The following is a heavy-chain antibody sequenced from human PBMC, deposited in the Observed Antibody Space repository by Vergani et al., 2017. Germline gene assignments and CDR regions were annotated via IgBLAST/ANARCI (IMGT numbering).Heavy chain of an antibody. V-gene: IGHV3-74*01. D-gene: IGHD1-26*01. CDR3: ARNGWELLDYFYYMDV. CDR2: INSDGDST. J-gene: IGHJ6*03. CDR1: GFTFSNYW. Sequence: VQLVESGGGLVQPGGSLRLSCTASGFTFSNYWMQWVRQAPGKGLMWVSRINSDGDSTSYADSVKGRFTISRDNAKNTLYLQKDSLRAEDTAVYYCARNGWELLDYFYYMDVWGKGTTVTVSS.